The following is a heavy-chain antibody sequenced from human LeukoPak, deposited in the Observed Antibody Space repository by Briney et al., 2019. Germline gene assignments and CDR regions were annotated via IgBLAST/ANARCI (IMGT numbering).Heavy chain of an antibody. V-gene: IGHV3-53*01. J-gene: IGHJ4*02. D-gene: IGHD3-22*01. Sequence: PRGSLRLSCAVSGVTVSSNYMSWVRQAPGRGLEWVSGIYSAGSTYYTDSVNGRFTISRDNSKTTLYLQMTSLTAEDTAVYYCATRTYYDTDPSKEYWGQGTLVTVSS. CDR2: IYSAGST. CDR1: GVTVSSNY. CDR3: ATRTYYDTDPSKEY.